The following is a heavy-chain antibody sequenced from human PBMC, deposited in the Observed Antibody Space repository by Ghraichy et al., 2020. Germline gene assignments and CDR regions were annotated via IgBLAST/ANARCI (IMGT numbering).Heavy chain of an antibody. V-gene: IGHV3-74*01. CDR2: IDSDESTT. D-gene: IGHD5-12*01. Sequence: GGSLRLSCAASGFTFSRYWMHWVRQAPGKGLVWVSHIDSDESTTNYADSVKGRFTISRDNAKTTLFLQMNSLRAEDTAVYYCARGGYTGYTSVDSWGQGTLVTVSS. CDR1: GFTFSRYW. J-gene: IGHJ4*02. CDR3: ARGGYTGYTSVDS.